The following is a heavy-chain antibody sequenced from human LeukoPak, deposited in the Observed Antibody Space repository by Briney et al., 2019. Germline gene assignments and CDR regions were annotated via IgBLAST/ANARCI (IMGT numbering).Heavy chain of an antibody. CDR1: GFTLSDYS. Sequence: GGSLRLSCAASGFTLSDYSMNWVRQAPGKGLEWISWVGVDSGNTKYADSVKGRFTISGEKAKNSLYVQMSSLRVEDTAVYYCARDHNYAFDNWGQGTLVTVSS. CDR2: VGVDSGNT. J-gene: IGHJ4*02. CDR3: ARDHNYAFDN. V-gene: IGHV3-21*05. D-gene: IGHD1-1*01.